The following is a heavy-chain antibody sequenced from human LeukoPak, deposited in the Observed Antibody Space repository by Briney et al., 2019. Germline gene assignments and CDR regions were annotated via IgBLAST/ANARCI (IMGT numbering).Heavy chain of an antibody. CDR2: ISATGRST. D-gene: IGHD1-26*01. J-gene: IGHJ4*02. V-gene: IGHV3-23*01. CDR1: GFTFSSYG. CDR3: AKLLSGSFYD. Sequence: GGSLRLSCAVSGFTFSSYGMGWVRQPPGKGLEWVSVISATGRSTDYTDSVKGRFTISRDNSKNTLYLQTNSLRAEDTAVYYCAKLLSGSFYDWGQGTLVAVSS.